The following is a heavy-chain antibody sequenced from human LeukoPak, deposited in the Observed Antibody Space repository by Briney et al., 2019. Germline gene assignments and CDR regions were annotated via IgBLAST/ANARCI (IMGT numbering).Heavy chain of an antibody. CDR1: GFTFTSYS. Sequence: PGGSLRLSCAASGFTFTSYSMSWVRQAPGKGLEWVSGTSDRGDYTYYADSVKGRFTISRDNSKNTLYLQMNSLRVEDTAVYYCARDWGSSGWYNWFDPWGQGILVTVSS. CDR3: ARDWGSSGWYNWFDP. J-gene: IGHJ5*02. CDR2: TSDRGDYT. D-gene: IGHD3-16*01. V-gene: IGHV3-23*01.